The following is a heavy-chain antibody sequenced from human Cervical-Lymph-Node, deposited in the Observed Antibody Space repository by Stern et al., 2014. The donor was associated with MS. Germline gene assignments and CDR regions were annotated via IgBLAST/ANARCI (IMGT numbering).Heavy chain of an antibody. CDR1: GYTFTSYW. CDR2: IFPGGSDI. J-gene: IGHJ4*02. Sequence: EVQLEESGPEVKRPGESLKISCQASGYTFTSYWIGWVRQMPGKGLEWIAIIFPGGSDIRYSPSFQGQVTISAEKSSSTAYLKGKNLKASDTAIYYCARQRYFDYWGQGTLVTVSS. V-gene: IGHV5-51*01. CDR3: ARQRYFDY.